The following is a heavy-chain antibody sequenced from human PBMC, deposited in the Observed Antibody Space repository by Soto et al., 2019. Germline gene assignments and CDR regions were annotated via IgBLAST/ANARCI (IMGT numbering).Heavy chain of an antibody. CDR2: LYYTGST. V-gene: IGHV4-39*01. CDR1: GGSIYDRSYF. CDR3: ARRSDPGEPDY. Sequence: QLQLQESGPGLVKPSETLSLTCTVSGGSIYDRSYFWGWIRQPPGKGLEWIGSLYYTGSTYYNPPLKSRVTISADTSKNQFSLRLTSVTAADTAVYYCARRSDPGEPDYWGQGTLVTVSS. J-gene: IGHJ4*02.